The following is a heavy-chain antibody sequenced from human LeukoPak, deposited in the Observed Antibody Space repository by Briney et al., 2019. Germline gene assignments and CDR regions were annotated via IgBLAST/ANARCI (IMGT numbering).Heavy chain of an antibody. V-gene: IGHV4-34*01. CDR2: INHSGST. Sequence: PSETLSLTCAVYGGSFSGYYWSWIRQPPGKGLEWIGEINHSGSTNYNPSLKSRVTISVDTSKNQFSLKLSSVTAADTAVYYCAVLYYYDSSGYFDYWGQGTLVTVSS. J-gene: IGHJ4*02. D-gene: IGHD3-22*01. CDR1: GGSFSGYY. CDR3: AVLYYYDSSGYFDY.